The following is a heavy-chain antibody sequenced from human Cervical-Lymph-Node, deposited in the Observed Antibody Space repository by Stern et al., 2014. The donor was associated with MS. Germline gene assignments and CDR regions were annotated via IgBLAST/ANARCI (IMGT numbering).Heavy chain of an antibody. CDR1: GFTFTSSV. V-gene: IGHV1-3*01. J-gene: IGHJ6*02. CDR3: ARADTSPAYYYYGMDV. Sequence: QVQLVQSGADVEKPGASVKVSCKASGFTFTSSVIHWVRQAPGQRPEWMVWINVGIGNTKYSQTFQGRVTITRDTSASTVYLELSSLRSEDTAVYYCARADTSPAYYYYGMDVWGQGTTVTVSS. CDR2: INVGIGNT.